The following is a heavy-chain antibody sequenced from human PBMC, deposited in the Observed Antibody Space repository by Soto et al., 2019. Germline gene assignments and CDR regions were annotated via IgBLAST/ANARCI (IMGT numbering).Heavy chain of an antibody. CDR3: ESRCNHYYDSGGYYGIDY. V-gene: IGHV5-51*01. CDR2: IYPGDSDT. CDR1: GYSFTSYW. J-gene: IGHJ4*02. D-gene: IGHD3-22*01. Sequence: GESLKISCKGSGYSFTSYWIGWVRQMPGKGLEWMGMIYPGDSDTRYSPSFQGQVTVSAYNSISTAYPQCSSLKASATAMYYCESRCNHYYDSGGYYGIDYWGQGTLVTVSS.